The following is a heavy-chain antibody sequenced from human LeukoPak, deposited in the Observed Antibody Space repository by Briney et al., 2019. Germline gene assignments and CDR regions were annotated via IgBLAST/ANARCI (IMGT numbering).Heavy chain of an antibody. CDR1: GYTFTGYY. CDR3: ARGPLGIYCSSTSCYFDY. Sequence: ASVKVSRKASGYTFTGYYMHWVRQAPGQGLEWMGWINPNSGGTNYARKFQGRVTMTRDTSISTAYMELSRLRSDDTAVYYCARGPLGIYCSSTSCYFDYWGQGTLVTVSS. V-gene: IGHV1-2*02. J-gene: IGHJ4*02. D-gene: IGHD2-2*01. CDR2: INPNSGGT.